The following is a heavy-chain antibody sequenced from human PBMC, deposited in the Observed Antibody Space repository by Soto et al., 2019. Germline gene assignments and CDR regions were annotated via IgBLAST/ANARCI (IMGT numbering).Heavy chain of an antibody. D-gene: IGHD1-26*01. CDR3: ARGLEGATVPFDN. CDR2: IYYSGST. J-gene: IGHJ4*02. V-gene: IGHV4-59*08. Sequence: SETLSLTCTVSGGSISSYYWSWIRQPPGKGLEWIGYIYYSGSTNYNPSLKSRVTISKDTSKNQLSLNLSSVTAADTAVYYCARGLEGATVPFDNWGQGTLVTVSS. CDR1: GGSISSYY.